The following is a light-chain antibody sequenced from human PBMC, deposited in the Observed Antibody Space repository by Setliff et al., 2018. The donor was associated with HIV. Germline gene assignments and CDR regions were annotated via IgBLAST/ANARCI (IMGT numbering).Light chain of an antibody. CDR3: QSYESTHVV. J-gene: IGLJ2*01. Sequence: PGQRVSISCTGTSSNIGAGYAVHWYQQLPGTPPKLLIFRFTNRPSGVPDRFSGSRSDTSASLAITGLQVEDEADYYCQSYESTHVVFGGGTKVTVL. V-gene: IGLV1-40*01. CDR2: RFT. CDR1: SSNIGAGYA.